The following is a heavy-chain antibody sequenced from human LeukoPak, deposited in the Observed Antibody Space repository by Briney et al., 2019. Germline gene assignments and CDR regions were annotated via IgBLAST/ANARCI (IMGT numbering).Heavy chain of an antibody. CDR2: IWYDGSNK. Sequence: GRSLRLSCAASGFTFSRNGMHWVRQAPGKGLEWVAVIWYDGSNKYYVDSVKGRFTISRDNSKNTLYLQMNSPRAEDTAVYYCASGRLNYFYAMDIWGQGTTVTVSS. V-gene: IGHV3-33*01. J-gene: IGHJ6*02. CDR1: GFTFSRNG. CDR3: ASGRLNYFYAMDI.